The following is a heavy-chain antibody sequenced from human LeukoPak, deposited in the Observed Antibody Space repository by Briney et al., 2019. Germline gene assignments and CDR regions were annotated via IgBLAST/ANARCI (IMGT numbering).Heavy chain of an antibody. CDR2: IKTKSEGGTT. J-gene: IGHJ6*03. V-gene: IGHV3-15*01. CDR3: TTEFKELGSFFYFYYMDV. D-gene: IGHD3-10*01. CDR1: GFSFRSHG. Sequence: GGSLRLSCAASGFSFRSHGMNWVRQAPGKGLEWVGRIKTKSEGGTTDYAAPAKGRFTISRDDSKNALFLQMDSLKSDDTAMYYCTTEFKELGSFFYFYYMDVWGTGTTVTISS.